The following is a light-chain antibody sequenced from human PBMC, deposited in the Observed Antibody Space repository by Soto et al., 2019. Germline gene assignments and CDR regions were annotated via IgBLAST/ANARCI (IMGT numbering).Light chain of an antibody. Sequence: EIVLTQSPDTLSLSPGERATLSCRASQSVSRDYLVWYQQKPGQAPRLLIYGASSRATGIPDRFSGSGSGTDFTLTISRLEPEDFAVYYCQHYGNSPPSVTFGPGTKVDI. V-gene: IGKV3-20*01. CDR3: QHYGNSPPSVT. CDR2: GAS. J-gene: IGKJ3*01. CDR1: QSVSRDY.